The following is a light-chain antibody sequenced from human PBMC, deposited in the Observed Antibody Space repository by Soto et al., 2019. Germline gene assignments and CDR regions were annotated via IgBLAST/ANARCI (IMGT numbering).Light chain of an antibody. CDR3: SSYTSSSTLDV. CDR1: SSDVGYYNY. Sequence: QSVLSQPASVSGSPGQSITISCTVTSSDVGYYNYVSWYQQHPGNAPKLIIYEVSNRPAGVSNRFSGSKSGNTASLTISGLQAEDEADYYCSSYTSSSTLDVFGIGTKVTVL. V-gene: IGLV2-14*01. CDR2: EVS. J-gene: IGLJ1*01.